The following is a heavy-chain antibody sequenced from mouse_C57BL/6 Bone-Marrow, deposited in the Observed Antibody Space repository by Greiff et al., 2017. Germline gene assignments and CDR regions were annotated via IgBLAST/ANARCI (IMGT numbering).Heavy chain of an antibody. CDR3: AHGNYFYWYFAV. CDR2: IDPNSGGT. Sequence: VQLQQPGAELVKPGASVKLSCKASGYTFTSYWMHWVKQRPGRGLECIGRIDPNSGGTTYNEKFKSKATLTVDKPSSTAYMQLSSLTSEDSAVYYCAHGNYFYWYFAVWGTGTTVTVSS. V-gene: IGHV1-72*01. CDR1: GYTFTSYW. D-gene: IGHD2-1*01. J-gene: IGHJ1*03.